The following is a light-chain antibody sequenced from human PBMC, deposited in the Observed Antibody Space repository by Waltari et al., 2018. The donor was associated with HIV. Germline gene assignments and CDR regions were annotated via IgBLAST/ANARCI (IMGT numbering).Light chain of an antibody. CDR1: SRAVGGYNY. CDR3: SSYSSSTALVV. J-gene: IGLJ2*01. V-gene: IGLV2-14*03. CDR2: DVS. Sequence: QSALTQPASVSGSPGQSITIPCPGTSRAVGGYNYFSWYQQHPGKAPKLMIFDVSNRPSGVSNRFSGSKSGNTASLTISGLQAEDETHYFCSSYSSSTALVVFGGGTKVTVL.